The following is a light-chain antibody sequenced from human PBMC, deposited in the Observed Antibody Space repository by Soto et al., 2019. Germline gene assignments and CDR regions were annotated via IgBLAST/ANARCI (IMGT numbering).Light chain of an antibody. CDR2: DAS. Sequence: DFQMAQSPSTLAASLGYRCTITCLASQGISSYLAWYQQKPGKAPKLLIYDASSLESGVPSRFSGSGSETDFTLTISSLEPEDFAVYYCQQRSDWPLTFGQGTRLEIK. CDR1: QGISSY. CDR3: QQRSDWPLT. V-gene: IGKV1-9*01. J-gene: IGKJ5*01.